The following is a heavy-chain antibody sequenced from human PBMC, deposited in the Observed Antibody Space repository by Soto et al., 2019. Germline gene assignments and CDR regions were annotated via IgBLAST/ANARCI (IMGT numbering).Heavy chain of an antibody. Sequence: ASVKVSCKASGGTFSSYTISWVRQAPGQGLEWMGRIIPILGIANYAQKFQGRVTITADKSTSTAYMELSSLRSEDTALYYCARVEAVDFWSGRIDYWGQGTLVTVSS. V-gene: IGHV1-69*02. D-gene: IGHD3-3*01. CDR3: ARVEAVDFWSGRIDY. CDR1: GGTFSSYT. CDR2: IIPILGIA. J-gene: IGHJ4*02.